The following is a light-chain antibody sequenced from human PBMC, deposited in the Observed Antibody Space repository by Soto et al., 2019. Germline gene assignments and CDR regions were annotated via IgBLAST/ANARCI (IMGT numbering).Light chain of an antibody. CDR1: SSNIGAGYD. V-gene: IGLV1-40*01. Sequence: QSVLTQPPSMSGAPGQRITISCTGSSSNIGAGYDVHWYQQLPGTAPKLLIYGNSNRPSGVPDRFSGSKSGTSASLAITGLQAEDEADYYCHSYDSSLSGSGVFGGGTQLTVL. CDR3: HSYDSSLSGSGV. J-gene: IGLJ2*01. CDR2: GNS.